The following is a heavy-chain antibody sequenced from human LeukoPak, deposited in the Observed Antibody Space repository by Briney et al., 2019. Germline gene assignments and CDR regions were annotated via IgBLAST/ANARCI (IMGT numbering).Heavy chain of an antibody. CDR2: IYYSGST. J-gene: IGHJ5*02. D-gene: IGHD2-2*01. V-gene: IGHV4-39*06. Sequence: KPSETLSLTCTVSGGSISSSSYYWGWIRQPPGKGLEWIGSIYYSGSTYYNPSLKSRVTISVDTSKNQFPLKLSSVTAADTAVYYCARDLTVPAARWFDPWGQGTLVTVSS. CDR1: GGSISSSSYY. CDR3: ARDLTVPAARWFDP.